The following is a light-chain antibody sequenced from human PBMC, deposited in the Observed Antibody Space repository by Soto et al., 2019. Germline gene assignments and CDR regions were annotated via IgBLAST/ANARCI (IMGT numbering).Light chain of an antibody. Sequence: EIVLTQSPGTLSLSPGKRATLSCRASQSISSSYLAWYQQRPGQAPRLLIYGASSRATGIPDRFSGSGSGTEFTLTVSSLQPEDFATYYCQQFDDYPFTFGPGTKVDIK. CDR2: GAS. CDR3: QQFDDYPFT. CDR1: QSISSSY. J-gene: IGKJ3*01. V-gene: IGKV3-20*01.